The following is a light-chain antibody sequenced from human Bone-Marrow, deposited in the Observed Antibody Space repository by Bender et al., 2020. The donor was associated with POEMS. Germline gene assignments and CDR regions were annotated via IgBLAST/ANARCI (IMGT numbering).Light chain of an antibody. V-gene: IGLV2-8*01. Sequence: QSALTQPPSASGSPGQSVTISCTGTSSDVGGYNYVSWYPQHPGKAPKLMLYEVNKLPSGVPDRFSGSKSANTASLTVSGLQAEDEAEYYCSSYAGSDNLLFGGGTKLTVL. CDR1: SSDVGGYNY. CDR3: SSYAGSDNLL. CDR2: EVN. J-gene: IGLJ2*01.